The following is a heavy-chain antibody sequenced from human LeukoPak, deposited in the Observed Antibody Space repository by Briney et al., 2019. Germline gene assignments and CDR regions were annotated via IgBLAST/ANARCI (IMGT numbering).Heavy chain of an antibody. D-gene: IGHD7-27*01. CDR1: GGSINNYY. Sequence: PSETLSLTCTVSGGSINNYYWIWIRQPAGKGLEWIGRIYTSGSTNYNPSLKSRVTMSIDTSKNHFSLKLSSVSAADTAVYYCARDTGAIDYWGQGTLVTVSS. CDR2: IYTSGST. J-gene: IGHJ4*02. V-gene: IGHV4-4*07. CDR3: ARDTGAIDY.